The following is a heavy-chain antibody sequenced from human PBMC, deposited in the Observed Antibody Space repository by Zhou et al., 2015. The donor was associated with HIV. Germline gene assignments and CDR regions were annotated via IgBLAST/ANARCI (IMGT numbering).Heavy chain of an antibody. CDR2: IIPILGIA. Sequence: QVQLVQSGAEVKKPGSSVKVSCKASGGTFSSYTISWVRQAPGQGLEWMGRIIPILGIANYAQKFQGRVTITADKSTSTAYMELSSLRSEDTAVYYCARDAGVAGTEYYYGMDVWGQGTTVTVSS. D-gene: IGHD6-19*01. CDR3: ARDAGVAGTEYYYGMDV. V-gene: IGHV1-69*08. J-gene: IGHJ6*02. CDR1: GGTFSSYT.